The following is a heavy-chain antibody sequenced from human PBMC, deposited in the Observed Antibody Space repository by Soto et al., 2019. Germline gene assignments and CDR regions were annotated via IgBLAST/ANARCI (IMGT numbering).Heavy chain of an antibody. CDR1: GGSVSSGTYH. CDR3: ATSRFVYDYVWGSYREGPYFDY. Sequence: QVQLQESGPGLVKPSETLSLTCTVSGGSVSSGTYHWSWIRQPPGKGLEWIGYIYYTGSINYNPSLEIRVTRSVDTSKNQFSLKLSSVTATDTAVYYCATSRFVYDYVWGSYREGPYFDYWGQGTLVTVSS. J-gene: IGHJ4*02. D-gene: IGHD3-16*02. V-gene: IGHV4-61*01. CDR2: IYYTGSI.